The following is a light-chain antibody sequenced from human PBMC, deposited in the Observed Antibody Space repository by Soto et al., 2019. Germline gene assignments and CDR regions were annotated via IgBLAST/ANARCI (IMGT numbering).Light chain of an antibody. CDR1: QGVSSY. CDR2: VTS. J-gene: IGKJ4*01. Sequence: IQLTQSPSSLSASVGDRVTITCRASQGVSSYLAWYQQKPGKAPNLLIYVTSTLQSGVPSRFSGSGSGTDFTLTISCLQPEDFATYYCQQHNSYPLTFGGGTKVEIK. V-gene: IGKV1-9*01. CDR3: QQHNSYPLT.